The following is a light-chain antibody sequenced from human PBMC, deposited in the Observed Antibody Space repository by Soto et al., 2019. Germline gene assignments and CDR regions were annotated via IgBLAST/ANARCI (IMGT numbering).Light chain of an antibody. Sequence: QSALTQPSSVSGSPGKSITISCTGTSSDVGGYKYVSWYQQHPGKSPKLMIQDVSNPPSGVSNRFSVSNSGNTASLSSSWLQAEDVADYYCSSYTGSRTYVFGTGTKLTVL. CDR1: SSDVGGYKY. V-gene: IGLV2-14*01. CDR3: SSYTGSRTYV. CDR2: DVS. J-gene: IGLJ1*01.